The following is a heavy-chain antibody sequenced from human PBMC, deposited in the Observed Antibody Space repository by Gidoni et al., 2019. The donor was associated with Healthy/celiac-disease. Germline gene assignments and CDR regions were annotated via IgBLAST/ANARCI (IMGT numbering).Heavy chain of an antibody. CDR3: ARDSAFFDY. D-gene: IGHD3-10*01. Sequence: QVQLVESGGGVVQPGRSLRLSCAASGFTFSRYGMHWVRQAPGKGLEWVAVIWYDGSNKYYADSVKGRFTISRDNSKNTLYLQMNSLRAEDTAVYYCARDSAFFDYWGQGTLVTVSS. CDR1: GFTFSRYG. V-gene: IGHV3-33*01. CDR2: IWYDGSNK. J-gene: IGHJ4*02.